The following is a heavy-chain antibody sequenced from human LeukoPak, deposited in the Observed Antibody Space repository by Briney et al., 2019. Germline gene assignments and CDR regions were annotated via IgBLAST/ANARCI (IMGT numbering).Heavy chain of an antibody. CDR3: ARDLGSRDNYYYYMDV. CDR2: IIPIFGTA. CDR1: GGTFSSYA. D-gene: IGHD2-15*01. V-gene: IGHV1-69*05. J-gene: IGHJ6*03. Sequence: ASVKVSCKASGGTFSSYAISWARQAPGQGLEWMGGIIPIFGTANYAQKFQGRVTITTDESTGTAYMELSSLRSEDTAVYYCARDLGSRDNYYYYMDVWGKGTTVTVSS.